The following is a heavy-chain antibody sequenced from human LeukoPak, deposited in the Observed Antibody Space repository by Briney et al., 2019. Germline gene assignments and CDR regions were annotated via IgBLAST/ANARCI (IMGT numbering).Heavy chain of an antibody. CDR1: GFTFSSYG. CDR2: ISYDGSNK. CDR3: AKGPYYYDSSGYYPDDAFDI. J-gene: IGHJ3*02. Sequence: GRSLRLSCAASGFTFSSYGMHWVRQAPGKGLEWVAVISYDGSNKYYADYVKGRFTISRDNSKNTLYLQMNSLRAEDTAVYYCAKGPYYYDSSGYYPDDAFDIWGQGTMVTVSS. D-gene: IGHD3-22*01. V-gene: IGHV3-30*18.